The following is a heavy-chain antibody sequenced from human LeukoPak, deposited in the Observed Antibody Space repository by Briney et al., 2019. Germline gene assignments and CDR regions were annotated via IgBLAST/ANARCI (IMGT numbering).Heavy chain of an antibody. CDR3: VRFAGGFDP. CDR1: GFTFSSYG. V-gene: IGHV3-20*04. Sequence: GGSLRLSCAASGFTFSSYGMSWVRQAPGKGLEWVSGISWNSGSIGYADSVKGRFTISRDNAKNSLYLQMNSLRAEDTALYYCVRFAGGFDPWGQGTLVTVSS. J-gene: IGHJ5*02. CDR2: ISWNSGSI.